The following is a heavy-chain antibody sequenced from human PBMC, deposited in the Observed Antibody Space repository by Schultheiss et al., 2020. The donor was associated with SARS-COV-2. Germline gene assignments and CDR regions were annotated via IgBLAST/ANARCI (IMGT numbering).Heavy chain of an antibody. CDR1: GFTFSSYG. J-gene: IGHJ6*02. V-gene: IGHV3-30*19. CDR3: AREYYGVDV. CDR2: IWYDGSNK. Sequence: GGSLRLSCAASGFTFSSYGMHWVRQAPGKGLEWVAVIWYDGSNKYYADSVKGRFTISRDNSKNTLYLQMNSLRVEDTAVYYCAREYYGVDVWGQGTTVTVSS.